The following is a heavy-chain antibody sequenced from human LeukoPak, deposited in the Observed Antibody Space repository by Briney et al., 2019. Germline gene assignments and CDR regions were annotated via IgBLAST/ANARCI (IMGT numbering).Heavy chain of an antibody. D-gene: IGHD3-22*01. Sequence: GGSLRLSCAASGFTVSSNYMSWVRQPPGKGLEWVAAMSFDGFSKYYADSVKGRFTISRDDSRSAVDLQLSSLRPDDTAVYYCAREGHTSGYCGCFDNWGQGTAVAVSS. J-gene: IGHJ3*02. V-gene: IGHV3-30*03. CDR3: AREGHTSGYCGCFDN. CDR1: GFTVSSNY. CDR2: MSFDGFSK.